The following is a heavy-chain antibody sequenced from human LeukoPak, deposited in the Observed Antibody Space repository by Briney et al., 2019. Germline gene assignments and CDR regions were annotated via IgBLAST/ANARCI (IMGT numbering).Heavy chain of an antibody. CDR3: ARDPIWSGYYTELYFDY. J-gene: IGHJ4*02. CDR2: ISYDGSNK. CDR1: GFTFSSYA. V-gene: IGHV3-30-3*01. D-gene: IGHD3-3*01. Sequence: GGSLRLSCAASGFTFSSYAMSWVRQAPGKGLEWVAVISYDGSNKYYADSVKGRFTISRDNSKNTLYLQMNSLRAEDTAVYYCARDPIWSGYYTELYFDYWGQGTLVTVSS.